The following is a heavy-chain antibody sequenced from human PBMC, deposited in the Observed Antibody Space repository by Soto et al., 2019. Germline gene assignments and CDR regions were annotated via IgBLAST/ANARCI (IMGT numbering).Heavy chain of an antibody. CDR1: GFTFSSYG. Sequence: HPGGSLRLSCAASGFTFSSYGMHWVRQAPGKGLEWVAVIWYDGSNKYYADSVKGRFTISRDNSKNTLYLQMNSLRAEDTAVYYCARAAWGQLLEYYYYGMDVWGQGTTVTVSS. D-gene: IGHD2-2*01. V-gene: IGHV3-33*01. J-gene: IGHJ6*02. CDR2: IWYDGSNK. CDR3: ARAAWGQLLEYYYYGMDV.